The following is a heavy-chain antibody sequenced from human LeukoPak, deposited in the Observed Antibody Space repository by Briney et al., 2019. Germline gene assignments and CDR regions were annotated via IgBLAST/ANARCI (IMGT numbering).Heavy chain of an antibody. CDR1: GGSVSGGSYY. J-gene: IGHJ6*02. V-gene: IGHV4-61*01. Sequence: PSETLSLTCTVSGGSVSGGSYYWSWLRQPPGEGLEWIGYIYYSGSTNYNPSLKSRVTISVDTSKNQFSLKLSSVTAADTAVYYCARARNDYGDYLDYYYGMDVWGQGTTVTVSS. CDR2: IYYSGST. CDR3: ARARNDYGDYLDYYYGMDV. D-gene: IGHD4-17*01.